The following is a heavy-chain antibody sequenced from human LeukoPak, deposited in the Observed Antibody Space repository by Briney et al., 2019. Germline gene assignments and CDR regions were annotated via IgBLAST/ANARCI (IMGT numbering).Heavy chain of an antibody. CDR3: ARDKVDYGDRSGFDY. Sequence: SETLSLTCTVSGGSISSGGYYWSWIRQHPGKGLEWIGYIYYNGNTYYNPSLKSRVTISVDTSKNQFSLKLSSVTAADTAVYYCARDKVDYGDRSGFDYWGQGTMVTVSS. CDR1: GGSISSGGYY. CDR2: IYYNGNT. D-gene: IGHD4-17*01. J-gene: IGHJ4*02. V-gene: IGHV4-31*03.